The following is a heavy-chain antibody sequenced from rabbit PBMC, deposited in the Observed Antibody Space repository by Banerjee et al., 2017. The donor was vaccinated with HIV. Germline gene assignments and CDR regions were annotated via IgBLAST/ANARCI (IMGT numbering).Heavy chain of an antibody. CDR3: ARGQGGAGYGSDL. J-gene: IGHJ4*01. CDR1: GFSFTNKYV. V-gene: IGHV1S45*01. CDR2: IYADSSADT. Sequence: QEQLEESGGDLVKPEGSLTLTCTASGFSFTNKYVMCWVRQAPGKGLEWIACIYADSSADTYYANWAKGRFTISKTSSTTVTLQMTSLTAADTATYFCARGQGGAGYGSDLGGPGTLVTVS. D-gene: IGHD7-1*01.